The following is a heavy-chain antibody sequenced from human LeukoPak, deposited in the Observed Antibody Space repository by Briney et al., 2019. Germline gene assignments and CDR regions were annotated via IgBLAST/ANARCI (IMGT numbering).Heavy chain of an antibody. D-gene: IGHD6-6*01. CDR3: TKGSSSSRPYYFDY. CDR2: ITGGGDDT. V-gene: IGHV3-23*01. Sequence: GGSLRLSCTASGFTFSNYAMSWVRPAPGKGLDWISAITGGGDDTYYADSVKGRFTISRDNSKNTLYLQMNSLRVEDTAVYYCTKGSSSSRPYYFDYWGQGALVTVSS. CDR1: GFTFSNYA. J-gene: IGHJ4*02.